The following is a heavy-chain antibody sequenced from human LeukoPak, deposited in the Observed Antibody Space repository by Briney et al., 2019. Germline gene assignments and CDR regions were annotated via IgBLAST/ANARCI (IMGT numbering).Heavy chain of an antibody. V-gene: IGHV4-39*07. CDR1: GGSISSRSYY. CDR2: IYYSGST. CDR3: ARETAMVLHY. D-gene: IGHD5-18*01. J-gene: IGHJ4*02. Sequence: SETLSLTCTVSGGSISSRSYYWGWIRQPPGKGLEWIGSIYYSGSTYYNPSLKSRVTISVDTSKNQFSLRLTSVTAADTAVYYCARETAMVLHYWGQGTLVTVSS.